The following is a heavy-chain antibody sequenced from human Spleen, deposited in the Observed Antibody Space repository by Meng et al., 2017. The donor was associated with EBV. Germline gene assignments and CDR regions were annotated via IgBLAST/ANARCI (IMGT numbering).Heavy chain of an antibody. Sequence: QVQLVQSEAEVKRPGSSVKVSCRASGDTFSSYSINWVRQAPGQGLEWMGGIIPLFQTTYYAQKFQGRITLTADESTSTVSMELSSLRYEDTAMFYCAAGYSSSRARYFQHWGQGTLVTVSS. J-gene: IGHJ1*01. CDR2: IIPLFQTT. CDR1: GDTFSSYS. D-gene: IGHD6-13*01. V-gene: IGHV1-69*01. CDR3: AAGYSSSRARYFQH.